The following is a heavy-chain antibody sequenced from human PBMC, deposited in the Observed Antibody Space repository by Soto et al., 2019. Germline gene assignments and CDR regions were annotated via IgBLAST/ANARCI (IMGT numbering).Heavy chain of an antibody. CDR1: GFTFSNAW. Sequence: GGSLRLSCAASGFTFSNAWMNWVRQAPGKGLEWVGRIKSKTDGGTTDYAAPVKGRFTIARDVSKNTLYLQMNSLKTEDTAVYYRTTDWVSLRYFDWLDTYYYGMDVWGQGTTVTVSS. V-gene: IGHV3-15*07. J-gene: IGHJ6*02. CDR3: TTDWVSLRYFDWLDTYYYGMDV. CDR2: IKSKTDGGTT. D-gene: IGHD3-9*01.